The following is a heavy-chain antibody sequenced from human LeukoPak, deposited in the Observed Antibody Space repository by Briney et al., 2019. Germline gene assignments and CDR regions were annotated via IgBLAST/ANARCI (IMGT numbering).Heavy chain of an antibody. CDR3: ASTEAVLRYFDWLLPFDY. V-gene: IGHV1-69*01. CDR2: IIPIFGTA. CDR1: GGTFSSYA. Sequence: SVKVSCKASGGTFSSYAISWVRQAPGQGLEWMGGIIPIFGTANYALKFQGRVTITADESTSTAYMELSSLRSEDTAVYYCASTEAVLRYFDWLLPFDYWGQGTLVTVSS. J-gene: IGHJ4*02. D-gene: IGHD3-9*01.